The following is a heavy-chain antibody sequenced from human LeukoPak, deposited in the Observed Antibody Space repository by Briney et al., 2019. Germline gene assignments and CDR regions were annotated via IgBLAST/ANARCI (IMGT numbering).Heavy chain of an antibody. CDR3: AGHFALGYSSSWYYFDY. V-gene: IGHV4-39*01. J-gene: IGHJ4*02. D-gene: IGHD6-13*01. CDR1: GGSISSSSYY. CDR2: IYYSGST. Sequence: SETLSLTCTVSGGSISSSSYYWGWIRQPPGKGLEWIGSIYYSGSTYYNPSLKSRVTISVDTSKNQFSLKLSSVTAADTAVYYCAGHFALGYSSSWYYFDYWGQGTLVTVSS.